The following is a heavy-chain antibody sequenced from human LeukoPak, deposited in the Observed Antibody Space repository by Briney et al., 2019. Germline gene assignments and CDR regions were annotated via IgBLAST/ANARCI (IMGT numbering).Heavy chain of an antibody. CDR1: GFTFNSYS. V-gene: IGHV3-21*01. CDR3: ARDPNQFYYGSGSNAFDI. J-gene: IGHJ3*02. D-gene: IGHD3-10*01. CDR2: INSGNSNI. Sequence: GGSLRLSCAASGFTFNSYSMNWVRQAPGKGLEWVSSINSGNSNIYYADSVRGRFTISRDNAKNTLYLQMNSLRAEDAAVYYCARDPNQFYYGSGSNAFDIWGQGTMVTVSS.